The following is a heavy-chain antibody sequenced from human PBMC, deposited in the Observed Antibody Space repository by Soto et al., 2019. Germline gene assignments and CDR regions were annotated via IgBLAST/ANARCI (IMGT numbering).Heavy chain of an antibody. CDR1: GFFISSGNY. CDR2: IFHGGNT. CDR3: ARARWYDAFDV. J-gene: IGHJ3*01. Sequence: SETLSLTCAVSGFFISSGNYWGWIRKPPGKGLEWIGSIFHGGNTYYNPSLKSRVTISVDMSKNQFSLKLNSVTAADTAVYYCARARWYDAFDVWGQGTVVPVSS. D-gene: IGHD2-15*01. V-gene: IGHV4-38-2*01.